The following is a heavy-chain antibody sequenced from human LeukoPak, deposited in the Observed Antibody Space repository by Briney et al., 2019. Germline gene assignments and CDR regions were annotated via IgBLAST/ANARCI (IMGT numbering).Heavy chain of an antibody. J-gene: IGHJ4*02. Sequence: SETLSLTCAVYGGSFSGYYWSWSRQPPGKGLEWIGEINHSGSTNYNPSLKSRVTISVDTSKNQFSLKLSSVTAADTAVYYCARGRVAAGTLRYFDYWGQGTLVTVSS. CDR2: INHSGST. CDR1: GGSFSGYY. V-gene: IGHV4-34*01. CDR3: ARGRVAAGTLRYFDY. D-gene: IGHD6-13*01.